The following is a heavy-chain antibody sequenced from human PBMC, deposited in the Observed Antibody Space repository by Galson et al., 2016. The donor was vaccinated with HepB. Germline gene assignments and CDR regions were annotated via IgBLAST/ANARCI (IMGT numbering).Heavy chain of an antibody. CDR1: GYTFTYYY. D-gene: IGHD3-10*01. CDR3: ARGWGGLRGVFFDH. Sequence: SVKVSCKASGYTFTYYYMQWVRQAPGQGFEWLGIINPSGGSTSYAQKFQGRVTMTRDTSTNTVYMELSSLRSEDTAVYYCARGWGGLRGVFFDHWGQGTLVTVSS. CDR2: INPSGGST. J-gene: IGHJ4*02. V-gene: IGHV1-46*01.